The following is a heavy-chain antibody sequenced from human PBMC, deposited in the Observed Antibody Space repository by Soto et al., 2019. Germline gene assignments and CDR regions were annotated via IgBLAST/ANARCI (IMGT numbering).Heavy chain of an antibody. Sequence: QVQLVQSGAEVRQPASSVNVSCKTSGATFRSYAITWVRQAPGQGLEWMGGIVPTVDTSTYAQKFQGRVTITEDKFTNTVYMELRSLRSDDTAVYYCVRVVAIPGYPDNWGQATLVTVSS. CDR1: GATFRSYA. J-gene: IGHJ4*02. CDR3: VRVVAIPGYPDN. D-gene: IGHD5-12*01. V-gene: IGHV1-69*14. CDR2: IVPTVDTS.